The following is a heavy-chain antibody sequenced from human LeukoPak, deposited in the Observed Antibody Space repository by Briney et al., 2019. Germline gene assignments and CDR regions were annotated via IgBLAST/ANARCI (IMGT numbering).Heavy chain of an antibody. V-gene: IGHV3-23*01. CDR3: AQQVSGQWLTPDSG. CDR2: ISGSGGST. Sequence: GGSLRLYCAASGFTFSSYGMSWVRQAPGKGLEWVSAISGSGGSTYYADSVKGRFTLSSDNCKNPLYLKMKSLVAEDTAVDYCAQQVSGQWLTPDSGWGQGTLVTVSS. CDR1: GFTFSSYG. J-gene: IGHJ1*01. D-gene: IGHD6-19*01.